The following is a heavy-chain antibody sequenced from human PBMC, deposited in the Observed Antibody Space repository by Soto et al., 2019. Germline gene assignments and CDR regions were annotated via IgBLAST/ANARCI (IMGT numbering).Heavy chain of an antibody. CDR2: INAGNGNT. Sequence: QVQLVQSGAEVKKPGASVKVSCKASGYTFTSYAMHWVRQAPGQRLEWMGWINAGNGNTKYSQKFQGRVTITRDTSASTAYMELRSLRSEDTAVYYCARGPAPKWELPTNNWFDPWGQGTLVTVSS. CDR3: ARGPAPKWELPTNNWFDP. D-gene: IGHD1-26*01. J-gene: IGHJ5*02. CDR1: GYTFTSYA. V-gene: IGHV1-3*01.